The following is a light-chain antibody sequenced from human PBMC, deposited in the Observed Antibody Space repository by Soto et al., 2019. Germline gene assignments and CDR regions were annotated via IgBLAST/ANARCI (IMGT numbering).Light chain of an antibody. V-gene: IGKV3-15*01. Sequence: EIVMTQSPATLSVSPGERAILSCRASQSVSSNLAWYQQKPGQAPRLLIYGASTRATGIPARFSGSGSGTEFTLTISSLQSEDFAVYYCQQYNNRRTFGQGTKLEIK. J-gene: IGKJ2*01. CDR1: QSVSSN. CDR3: QQYNNRRT. CDR2: GAS.